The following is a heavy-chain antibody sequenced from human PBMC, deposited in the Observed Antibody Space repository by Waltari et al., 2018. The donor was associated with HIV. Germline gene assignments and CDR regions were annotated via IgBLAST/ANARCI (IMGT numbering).Heavy chain of an antibody. J-gene: IGHJ4*02. CDR1: GSIFSTYP. D-gene: IGHD3-22*01. V-gene: IGHV3-23*01. Sequence: LGSGGALKKPGGSLSLPCPPLGSIFSTYPMSWVRRAPGRGLKGVSSINGGTTGTFYAYSVKGRFTISRDSSKNTLYLQMNSLRAEDTAVYYCAKDRSYDSSGYFDYWGEGTLVTVSS. CDR2: INGGTTGT. CDR3: AKDRSYDSSGYFDY.